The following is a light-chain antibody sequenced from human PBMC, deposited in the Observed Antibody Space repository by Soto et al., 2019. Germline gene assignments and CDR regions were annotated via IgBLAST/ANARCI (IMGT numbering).Light chain of an antibody. J-gene: IGKJ3*01. CDR2: GAS. CDR1: ESIYINS. V-gene: IGKV3-20*01. CDR3: QQYGASPLP. Sequence: EIVLTQSPGTLSLSPGESATLSCKASESIYINSFAWYYQKPGQPPRLLIYGASTRATGIPDRFSGSGSGTDFVLSIDRLEVEDSVIYYCQQYGASPLPFGRGTRVDIK.